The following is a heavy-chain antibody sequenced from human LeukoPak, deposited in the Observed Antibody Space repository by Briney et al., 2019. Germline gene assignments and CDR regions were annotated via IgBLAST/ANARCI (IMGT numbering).Heavy chain of an antibody. J-gene: IGHJ5*02. CDR3: TTDYGEYCSGTTCYKGS. CDR2: IKGKTDGETT. Sequence: PGGSLRLSCTASGISFSNAWMSWVREAPGRGLEWVDRIKGKTDGETTDYAAPVKGRFTISRDDSKNTVYLQMNSLKTEDTAVYYCTTDYGEYCSGTTCYKGSWGQGTLVTVSS. D-gene: IGHD2-2*02. CDR1: GISFSNAW. V-gene: IGHV3-15*01.